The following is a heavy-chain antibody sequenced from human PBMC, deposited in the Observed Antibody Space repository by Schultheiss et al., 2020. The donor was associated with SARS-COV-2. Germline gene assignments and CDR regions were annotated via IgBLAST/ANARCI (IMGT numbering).Heavy chain of an antibody. CDR2: IYHSGST. Sequence: SQTLSLTCAVYGGSFSGYYWSWIRQPPGKGLEWIGEIYHSGSTNYNPSLKSRVTISVDKSKNQFSLKLSSVTAADTAVYYCASEAAVAGLGYWGQGTLVTVSS. CDR1: GGSFSGYY. CDR3: ASEAAVAGLGY. D-gene: IGHD6-19*01. V-gene: IGHV4-34*01. J-gene: IGHJ4*02.